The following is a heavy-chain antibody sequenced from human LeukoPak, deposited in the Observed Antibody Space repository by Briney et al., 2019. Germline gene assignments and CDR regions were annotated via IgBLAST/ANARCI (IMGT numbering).Heavy chain of an antibody. Sequence: SETLSLTCTVSGVSISAYYWSWIRQPPGKGLEWIGYIYYSGSTNYNPSLESRLTISVDTSKNQFSLKLRSVTAADTAVYYCAAGDTAMDQSGAFDIWGQGTMVTVSS. CDR2: IYYSGST. J-gene: IGHJ3*02. D-gene: IGHD5-18*01. CDR1: GVSISAYY. CDR3: AAGDTAMDQSGAFDI. V-gene: IGHV4-59*08.